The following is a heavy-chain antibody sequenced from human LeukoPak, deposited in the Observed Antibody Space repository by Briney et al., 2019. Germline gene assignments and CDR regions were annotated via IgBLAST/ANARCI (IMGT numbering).Heavy chain of an antibody. J-gene: IGHJ4*02. D-gene: IGHD2-2*01. CDR2: INPNSGGT. CDR1: GYTFTRYY. Sequence: ASVKVSCKASGYTFTRYYMHWVRQAPGQGLEWMGWINPNSGGTNYAQKFQGRVTMTRDTSISTAYMELSRLRSDDTAVYYCARDVQGIVVVPAAFDYWGQGTLVTVSS. CDR3: ARDVQGIVVVPAAFDY. V-gene: IGHV1-2*02.